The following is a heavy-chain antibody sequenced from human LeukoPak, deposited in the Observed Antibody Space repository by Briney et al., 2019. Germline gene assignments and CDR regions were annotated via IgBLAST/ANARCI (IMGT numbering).Heavy chain of an antibody. V-gene: IGHV3-23*01. J-gene: IGHJ5*02. CDR3: ANSPYVGDHGGPSA. CDR2: MTGSGGDT. CDR1: GFTFSDYA. D-gene: IGHD4-23*01. Sequence: PGGSLRLSCAASGFTFSDYAMTWVRQAPEKGLEWVSTMTGSGGDTYYADSVKGRFTISRDNTKNTLYLQMNSLRAEDTAVYYCANSPYVGDHGGPSAWGQGTLVTVSS.